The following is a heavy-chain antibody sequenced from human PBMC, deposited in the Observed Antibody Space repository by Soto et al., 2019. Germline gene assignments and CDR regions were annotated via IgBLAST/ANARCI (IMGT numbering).Heavy chain of an antibody. D-gene: IGHD3-10*01. CDR3: ARGGPYYYGSGSYSRRWFDP. Sequence: SETLSLTCAVYGGSFSGYYWSWIRQPPGKGLEWMGEINHSGSTNYNPSLKSRVTISVDTSKNQFSLKLSSVTAADTAVCYCARGGPYYYGSGSYSRRWFDPWGQGTLVTVSS. V-gene: IGHV4-34*01. J-gene: IGHJ5*02. CDR2: INHSGST. CDR1: GGSFSGYY.